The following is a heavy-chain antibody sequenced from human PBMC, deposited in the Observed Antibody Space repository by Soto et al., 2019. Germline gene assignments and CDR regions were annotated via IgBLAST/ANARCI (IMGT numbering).Heavy chain of an antibody. CDR1: GYTFTGYY. J-gene: IGHJ6*02. CDR3: ARGQERDSIAATIDGNYYSGMDV. D-gene: IGHD6-13*01. Sequence: ASVKVSCKASGYTFTGYYMHWVRQAPGQGHEWMGWINPNSGGTDYAQKFQGWVTMTRDMSISTAYMELSRLRSDDTAVYLRARGQERDSIAATIDGNYYSGMDVLCQGTTVTVSS. V-gene: IGHV1-2*04. CDR2: INPNSGGT.